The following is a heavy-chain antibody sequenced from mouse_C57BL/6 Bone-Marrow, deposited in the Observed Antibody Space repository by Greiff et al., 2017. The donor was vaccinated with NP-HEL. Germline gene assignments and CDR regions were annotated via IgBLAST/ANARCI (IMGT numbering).Heavy chain of an antibody. CDR1: GYTFTSYW. Sequence: QVQLQQPGAELVKPGASVKVSCKASGYTFTSYWMHWVKQRPGQGLEWIGRIHPSDSDTTYTPKFKGKATLTVDKTASTAYMQHSSLTSEDASVYYGANSYEGPHYFDDWGKGTTLTVSS. V-gene: IGHV1-74*01. D-gene: IGHD3-3*01. CDR2: IHPSDSDT. CDR3: ANSYEGPHYFDD. J-gene: IGHJ2*01.